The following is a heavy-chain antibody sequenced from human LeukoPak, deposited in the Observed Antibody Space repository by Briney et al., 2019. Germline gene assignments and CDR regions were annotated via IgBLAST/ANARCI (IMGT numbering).Heavy chain of an antibody. V-gene: IGHV1-18*01. J-gene: IGHJ6*03. CDR3: ARGGVITYYYYYYMDV. D-gene: IGHD2-8*02. Sequence: ASVKVSCKASGYTFTNYGITWVRQAPGQGLEWMGWISAYNGNTNYEQKLQGRVTMTRDMSTSTVYMELSSLRSEDTAVYYCARGGVITYYYYYYMDVWGKGTTVTVSS. CDR2: ISAYNGNT. CDR1: GYTFTNYG.